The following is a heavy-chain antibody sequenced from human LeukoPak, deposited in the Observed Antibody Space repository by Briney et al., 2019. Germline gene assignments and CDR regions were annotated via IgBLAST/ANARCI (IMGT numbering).Heavy chain of an antibody. V-gene: IGHV3-21*01. J-gene: IGHJ4*02. Sequence: PGGSLRLSCAASGFTFSGYSMNWVRQAPGKGLEWVSSISSSSSYIYYADSVKGRFTISRDNAKKLLYLQMNSLRAEDTAVYYCARGRYLTTRGGAAAGFLDYWGQGSLVTVST. CDR1: GFTFSGYS. CDR2: ISSSSSYI. D-gene: IGHD6-13*01. CDR3: ARGRYLTTRGGAAAGFLDY.